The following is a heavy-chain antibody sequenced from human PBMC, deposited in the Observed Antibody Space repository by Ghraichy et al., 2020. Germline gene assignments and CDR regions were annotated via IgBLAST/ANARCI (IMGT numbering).Heavy chain of an antibody. V-gene: IGHV1-18*04. CDR3: ARVQVRNDVPEDFDY. CDR1: GYTFTSYG. CDR2: ISAYNGNT. D-gene: IGHD1-1*01. J-gene: IGHJ4*02. Sequence: ASVKVSCKASGYTFTSYGISWVRQAPGQGLEWMGWISAYNGNTNYAQKLQGRVTMTTDTSTSTAYMELRSLRSDDTAVYYCARVQVRNDVPEDFDYWGQGTLVTVSS.